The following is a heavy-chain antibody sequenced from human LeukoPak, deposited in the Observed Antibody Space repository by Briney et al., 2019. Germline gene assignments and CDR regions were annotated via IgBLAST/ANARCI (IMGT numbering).Heavy chain of an antibody. CDR1: GGSISYC. J-gene: IGHJ4*02. D-gene: IGHD2-15*01. Sequence: SETLSLTCTVSGGSISYCWTWIRQPPGKGLEWIGYIYYSGSTNYNPSLKGRVTMSIDTSKNQFSLKLSSVTAADTAVYYCARDGRPMRWELQRDFDYWGQGTLVTVSS. V-gene: IGHV4-59*01. CDR2: IYYSGST. CDR3: ARDGRPMRWELQRDFDY.